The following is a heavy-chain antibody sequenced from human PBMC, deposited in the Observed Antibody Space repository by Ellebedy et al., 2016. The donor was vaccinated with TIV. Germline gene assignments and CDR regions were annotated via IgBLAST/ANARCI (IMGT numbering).Heavy chain of an antibody. D-gene: IGHD3-22*01. J-gene: IGHJ4*02. Sequence: GESLKISCAASGFTFSSYAMSWVRQAPGKGLEWVSTISNTGSSTYYADSVEGRFIISRDNSKQTLYLQMNSLRAEDTAVYYCAKGRGGGSDSSAPRYYFDYWGLGTLVTVSS. CDR1: GFTFSSYA. CDR3: AKGRGGGSDSSAPRYYFDY. CDR2: ISNTGSST. V-gene: IGHV3-23*01.